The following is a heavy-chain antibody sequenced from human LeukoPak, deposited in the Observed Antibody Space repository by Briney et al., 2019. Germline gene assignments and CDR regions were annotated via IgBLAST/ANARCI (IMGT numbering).Heavy chain of an antibody. J-gene: IGHJ1*01. D-gene: IGHD6-13*01. CDR3: AKDQEKSSSWSREHFQH. V-gene: IGHV3-30*18. CDR1: GGSFSGYY. Sequence: LSLTCAVYGGSFSGYYWSWIRQPPGKGLEWVAVISYTGSNKYYVDSVKGRFTISRDNSKNTLYLQMNSLRAEDTAVYYCAKDQEKSSSWSREHFQHWGQGTLVIVSS. CDR2: ISYTGSNK.